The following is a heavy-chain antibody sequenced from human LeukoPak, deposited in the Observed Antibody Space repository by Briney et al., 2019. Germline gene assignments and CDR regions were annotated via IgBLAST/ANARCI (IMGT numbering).Heavy chain of an antibody. Sequence: SETLSLTCTVSGGSISSSSYYWGWIRHPPGKGLEWIGSIYYSGSTYYNPSLKSRVTISVDTSKNQFSLKLSSVTAADTAVYYCARPSSIAADNWFDPWGQGTLVTVSS. CDR3: ARPSSIAADNWFDP. CDR1: GGSISSSSYY. CDR2: IYYSGST. D-gene: IGHD6-13*01. J-gene: IGHJ5*02. V-gene: IGHV4-39*01.